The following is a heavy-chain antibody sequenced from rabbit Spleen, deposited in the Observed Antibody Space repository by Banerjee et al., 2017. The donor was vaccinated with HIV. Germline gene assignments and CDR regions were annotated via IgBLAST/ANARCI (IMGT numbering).Heavy chain of an antibody. CDR3: ARISKDDDVVDL. CDR2: INLGNSDST. CDR1: GFSFSSSYW. V-gene: IGHV1S40*01. D-gene: IGHD2-1*01. Sequence: QSLEESGGDLVKPGASLTLTCTASGFSFSSSYWIWWVRQAPGKGLEWIACINLGNSDSTYYANWAKGRFTISKTSSTTVTLQLNSLTAADTATYFCARISKDDDVVDLWGQGTLVTVS. J-gene: IGHJ6*01.